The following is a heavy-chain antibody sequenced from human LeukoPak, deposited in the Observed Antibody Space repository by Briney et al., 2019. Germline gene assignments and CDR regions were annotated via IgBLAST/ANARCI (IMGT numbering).Heavy chain of an antibody. D-gene: IGHD4-23*01. CDR1: GFTFSSYT. CDR3: ATPPSVTWFDP. CDR2: ISSGSHYI. V-gene: IGHV3-21*01. J-gene: IGHJ5*02. Sequence: GGSLRLSCVASGFTFSSYTMTWVRQAPGRGLEWVSSISSGSHYIYYADSVRGRFTISRDNAENSLHLHMSSLRAEDTAVYYCATPPSVTWFDPWGQGTLVTVSS.